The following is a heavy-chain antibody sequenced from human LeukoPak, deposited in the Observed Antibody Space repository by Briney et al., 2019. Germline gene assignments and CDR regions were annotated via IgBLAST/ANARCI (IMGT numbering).Heavy chain of an antibody. V-gene: IGHV7-4-1*02. CDR1: GYTFTSYA. D-gene: IGHD3-10*01. CDR3: ARVKTHPYYYGSGSYHGGWFDP. CDR2: INTNTGNP. J-gene: IGHJ5*02. Sequence: ASVKVSCKASGYTFTSYAMNWVRQAPGQGLEWMGWINTNTGNPTYAQGFTGRFVFSLDTSVSTAYLQISSLKAEDTAVYYCARVKTHPYYYGSGSYHGGWFDPWGQGTLVTVSS.